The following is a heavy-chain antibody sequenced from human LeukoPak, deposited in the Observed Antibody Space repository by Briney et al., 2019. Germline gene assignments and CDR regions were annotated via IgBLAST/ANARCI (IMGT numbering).Heavy chain of an antibody. Sequence: GGSLRLSRATSGFTFSSYSMNWVRQAPGKGLEWVSSISSSSLYIYYADSVKGRFTISRDNAKNSLYLQMNSLRAEDTAVYYCAELGITMIGGVWGKGTTVTISS. CDR1: GFTFSSYS. V-gene: IGHV3-21*01. CDR3: AELGITMIGGV. J-gene: IGHJ6*04. D-gene: IGHD3-10*02. CDR2: ISSSSLYI.